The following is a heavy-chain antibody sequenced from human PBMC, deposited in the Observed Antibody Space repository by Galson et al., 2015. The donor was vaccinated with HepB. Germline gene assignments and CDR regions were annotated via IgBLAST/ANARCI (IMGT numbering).Heavy chain of an antibody. D-gene: IGHD5-18*01. CDR3: SGGPVDTAMDFDY. V-gene: IGHV4-34*01. CDR2: INHSGST. J-gene: IGHJ4*02. Sequence: ETLSLTCAVYGGSFSGYYWSWIRQPPGKGLEWIGEINHSGSTNYNPSLKSRVTISVDTSKNQFSLKLSSVTAADTAVYYCSGGPVDTAMDFDYWGQGTLVTVSS. CDR1: GGSFSGYY.